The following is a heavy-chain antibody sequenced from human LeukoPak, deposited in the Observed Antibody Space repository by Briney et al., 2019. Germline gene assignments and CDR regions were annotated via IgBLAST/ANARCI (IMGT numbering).Heavy chain of an antibody. J-gene: IGHJ4*02. V-gene: IGHV4-34*01. D-gene: IGHD6-19*01. CDR3: ARSSGWYGVFVY. CDR1: GGSISSYY. Sequence: SETLSLTCTVSGGSISSYYWSWIRQPPGKGLEWIGEINHSGSTNYNPSLKSRVTISVDTSKNQFSLKLSSVTAADTAVYYCARSSGWYGVFVYWGQGTLVTVSS. CDR2: INHSGST.